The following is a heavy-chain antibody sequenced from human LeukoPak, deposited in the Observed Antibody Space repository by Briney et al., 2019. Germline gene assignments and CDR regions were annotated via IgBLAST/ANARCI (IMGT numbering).Heavy chain of an antibody. CDR2: ISYDGSNK. CDR3: AKDHLDYDILTGLDY. V-gene: IGHV3-30*18. Sequence: GRSLRLSCAASGFTFSSYGMHWVRQAPGKGLEWVAVISYDGSNKYYADSVKGRFTISRDNSKNTPYLQMNSLRAEDTAVYYCAKDHLDYDILTGLDYWGQGTLVTVSS. J-gene: IGHJ4*02. D-gene: IGHD3-9*01. CDR1: GFTFSSYG.